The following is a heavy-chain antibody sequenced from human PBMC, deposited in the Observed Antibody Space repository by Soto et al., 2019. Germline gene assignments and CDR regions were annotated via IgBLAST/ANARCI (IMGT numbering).Heavy chain of an antibody. V-gene: IGHV3-21*01. CDR1: GFTFSNYS. CDR3: AREYSAWPLAYGLDV. J-gene: IGHJ6*02. D-gene: IGHD5-12*01. Sequence: GGSLRLSCVGSGFTFSNYSINWVRQSPGKGLEWVSSIGSRSDIYYADSVKGRFTISRDNAENSVSLQMNSLRAEDTAVYYCAREYSAWPLAYGLDVWGQGTTVTVAS. CDR2: IGSRSDI.